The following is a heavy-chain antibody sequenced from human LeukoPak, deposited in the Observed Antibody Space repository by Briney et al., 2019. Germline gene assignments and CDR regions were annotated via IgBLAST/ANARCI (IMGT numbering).Heavy chain of an antibody. Sequence: GGSLRLSCTASGFTFGDYAMSWVRQAPGKGLEWVGFIRSKAYGGTTEYVASVKGRFTISRDDSKSIASLQMNSLKTEDTAVYYCTRAGGGYYDSSGNDYWGQGTLVTVSS. V-gene: IGHV3-49*04. D-gene: IGHD3-22*01. CDR2: IRSKAYGGTT. J-gene: IGHJ4*02. CDR1: GFTFGDYA. CDR3: TRAGGGYYDSSGNDY.